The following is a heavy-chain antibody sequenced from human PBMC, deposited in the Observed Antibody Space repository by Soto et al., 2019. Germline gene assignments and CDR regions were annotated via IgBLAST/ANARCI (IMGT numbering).Heavy chain of an antibody. V-gene: IGHV4-31*03. CDR1: GGSISGSSYY. D-gene: IGHD1-26*01. J-gene: IGHJ4*02. CDR3: AREGGIVGATAADY. Sequence: SETLSLTCTVSGGSISGSSYYWSWIRQHPGKGLEWIGYIYYSGSTYYNPSLKSRVTISVDTSKNQFSLKLSSVTAADPSVYYCAREGGIVGATAADYWGQGTLVTVSS. CDR2: IYYSGST.